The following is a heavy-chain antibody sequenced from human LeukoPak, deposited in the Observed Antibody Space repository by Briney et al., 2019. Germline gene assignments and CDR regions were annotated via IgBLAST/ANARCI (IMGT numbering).Heavy chain of an antibody. CDR2: IYYTGST. CDR1: GGSISSFY. J-gene: IGHJ4*02. V-gene: IGHV4-59*01. CDR3: ARGALISYSYGPFDY. Sequence: PSETLSLTCTVSGGSISSFYWSWIRHPPGKGLEWIGYIYYTGSTNYNPSLKSRVTISVDTSKNQFSLKLSSVTAADTAVYYCARGALISYSYGPFDYWGQGTLVTVSS. D-gene: IGHD5-18*01.